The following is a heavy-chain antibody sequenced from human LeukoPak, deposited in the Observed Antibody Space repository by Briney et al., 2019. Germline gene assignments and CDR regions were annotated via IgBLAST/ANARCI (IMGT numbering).Heavy chain of an antibody. Sequence: GGSLRLSCAGSGFTFGDYAMSWIRQAPGEGLEWVGFIRSKGYGGTTQYAGSVKGRFTISRDDSKSIVYLQMKSLKTEDTALYYCSRGSYDVTAYRFIWGQGTMVTVSS. CDR2: IRSKGYGGTT. J-gene: IGHJ3*02. CDR1: GFTFGDYA. D-gene: IGHD3-16*02. CDR3: SRGSYDVTAYRFI. V-gene: IGHV3-49*03.